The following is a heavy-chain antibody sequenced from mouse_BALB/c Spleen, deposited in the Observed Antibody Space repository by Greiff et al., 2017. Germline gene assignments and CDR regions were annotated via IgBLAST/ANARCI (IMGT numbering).Heavy chain of an antibody. CDR1: GFTFSSFG. J-gene: IGHJ3*01. Sequence: DVMLVESGGGLVQPGGSRKLSCAASGFTFSSFGMHWVRQAPEKGLEWVAYISSGSSTIYYADTVKGRFTISRDNPKNTLFLQMTSLRSEDTAMYYCAREGVPVLAYWGQGTLVTVSA. V-gene: IGHV5-17*02. D-gene: IGHD2-14*01. CDR3: AREGVPVLAY. CDR2: ISSGSSTI.